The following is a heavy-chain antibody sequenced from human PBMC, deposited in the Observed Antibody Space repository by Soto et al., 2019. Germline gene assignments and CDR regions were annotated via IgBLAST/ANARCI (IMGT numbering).Heavy chain of an antibody. Sequence: PSETLSLTCTVSGGSISSSSYYWGWIRQPPGEGLEWIGSIYYSGSTYYNPSLKSRVTISVDTSKNQFSLKLSSVTAADTAVYYCARRPIAAAAYYYYYGMDVWGQGTTVTVSS. CDR2: IYYSGST. D-gene: IGHD6-13*01. V-gene: IGHV4-39*01. J-gene: IGHJ6*02. CDR1: GGSISSSSYY. CDR3: ARRPIAAAAYYYYYGMDV.